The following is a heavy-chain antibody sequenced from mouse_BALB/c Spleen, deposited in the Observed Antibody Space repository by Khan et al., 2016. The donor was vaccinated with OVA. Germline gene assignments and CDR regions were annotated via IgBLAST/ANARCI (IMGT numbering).Heavy chain of an antibody. CDR1: GFSLTDYA. CDR3: ARHPPYYSMDY. J-gene: IGHJ4*01. CDR2: IWVSGSK. V-gene: IGHV2-6-5*01. Sequence: QVQLKQSRPGLVAPSQSLSITCTVSGFSLTDYAVSWIRQPPGKGLEWLGVIWVSGSKYYNSVLKPRLSISKDNFKSQVFLMMNSLQAEDTAMYYCARHPPYYSMDYWGQGTSVTVSS.